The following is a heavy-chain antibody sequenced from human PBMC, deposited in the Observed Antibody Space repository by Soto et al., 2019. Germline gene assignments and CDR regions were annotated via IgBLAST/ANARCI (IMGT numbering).Heavy chain of an antibody. D-gene: IGHD3-16*01. CDR1: GFNFDNYG. Sequence: ESGGGVVQPGGSLRLSCQASGFNFDNYGMHWVRQAPGKGLEWVAVITYDGSFQYYADSVKGRFTISRDNSKNTLFLHLNTLKPEDTAVYHCAKDRVGGTFYTPLGFWGQGTLLTVSS. CDR3: AKDRVGGTFYTPLGF. CDR2: ITYDGSFQ. J-gene: IGHJ4*02. V-gene: IGHV3-30*18.